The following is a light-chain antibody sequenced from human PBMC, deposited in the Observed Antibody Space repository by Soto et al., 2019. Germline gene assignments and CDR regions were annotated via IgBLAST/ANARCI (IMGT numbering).Light chain of an antibody. CDR2: DVT. CDR1: SSDVGGYNA. J-gene: IGLJ1*01. Sequence: QSALTQPRSVSGPPGQSVTISCTGTSSDVGGYNAVSWYQQHPGKAPNIMIYDVTKRPSGVPDRFSGSKSGNTASLTISGLQAEDEADYYCCSYAGSYSYVFGTGTKVTVL. CDR3: CSYAGSYSYV. V-gene: IGLV2-11*01.